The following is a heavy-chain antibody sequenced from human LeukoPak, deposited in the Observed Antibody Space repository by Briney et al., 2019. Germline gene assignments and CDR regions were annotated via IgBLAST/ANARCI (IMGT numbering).Heavy chain of an antibody. CDR2: ISSSGSTI. J-gene: IGHJ4*02. D-gene: IGHD5-18*01. CDR1: GFTFSDYY. CDR3: ASVRGYSYPALDY. Sequence: KPGGSLRLSCAASGFTFSDYYMSWIRQAPGKGLEWVSYISSSGSTIYYADSVKVRFTISRDNAKNSLYLQMNSLRAEDTAVYYCASVRGYSYPALDYWGQGTLVTVSS. V-gene: IGHV3-11*04.